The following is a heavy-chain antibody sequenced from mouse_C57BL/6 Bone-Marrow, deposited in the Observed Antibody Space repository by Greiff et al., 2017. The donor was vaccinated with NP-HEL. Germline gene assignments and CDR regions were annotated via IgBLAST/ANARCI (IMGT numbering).Heavy chain of an antibody. V-gene: IGHV1-55*01. J-gene: IGHJ1*03. Sequence: QVQLQQPGAGLVKPGASVKMSCKASGYTFTSYWITWVKQRPGQGLEWIGDLYPGSGSTNYNEKFKSKATLTVDTSSSTAYMQLSSLTSEDSAVYYCASLITTVVAMRYFDVWGTGTTVTVSS. CDR1: GYTFTSYW. CDR2: LYPGSGST. D-gene: IGHD1-1*01. CDR3: ASLITTVVAMRYFDV.